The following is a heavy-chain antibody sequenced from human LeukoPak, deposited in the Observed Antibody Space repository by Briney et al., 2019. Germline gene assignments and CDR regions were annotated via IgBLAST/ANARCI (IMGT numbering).Heavy chain of an antibody. J-gene: IGHJ4*02. CDR3: ARTGYSSSWYYFDY. Sequence: GGSLGLSCAASGFTFDDYGMSWVRQAPGKGPEGVAGINWNGGSTDYADSVKGRFTISRDNAKNSLYLQMNSLRAEDTALYYCARTGYSSSWYYFDYWGQGTLVTVSS. CDR2: INWNGGST. V-gene: IGHV3-20*04. D-gene: IGHD6-13*01. CDR1: GFTFDDYG.